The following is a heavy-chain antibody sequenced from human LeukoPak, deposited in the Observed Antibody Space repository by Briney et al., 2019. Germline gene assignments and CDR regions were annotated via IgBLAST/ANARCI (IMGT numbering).Heavy chain of an antibody. V-gene: IGHV4-59*01. CDR2: IYYSGST. D-gene: IGHD2-2*01. CDR1: GGSISSYY. Sequence: PSETLSLTCTVSGGSISSYYWSWIRQPPGKGLEWIGYIYYSGSTNYNPSLKSRVTISVDTSKNQFSLKLSSVTAADTAVYYCAGYCSSTSCSAYGLDVWGQGTTVTVSS. CDR3: AGYCSSTSCSAYGLDV. J-gene: IGHJ6*02.